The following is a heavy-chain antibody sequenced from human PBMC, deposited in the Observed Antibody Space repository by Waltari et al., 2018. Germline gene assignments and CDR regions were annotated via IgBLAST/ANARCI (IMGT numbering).Heavy chain of an antibody. CDR3: ATRENYYYDSAYGMNV. Sequence: EVQLVESGGGLVQPGGSLRLSCAASGFTFRSYWMHWVRRAPGKGLVWVARMNGEGSYKSYADSVKGRFNISKDNAKNTLYLQMNRLRAEDTAVYYCATRENYYYDSAYGMNVWGQGTTVSVSS. V-gene: IGHV3-74*01. D-gene: IGHD3-22*01. CDR2: MNGEGSYK. J-gene: IGHJ6*02. CDR1: GFTFRSYW.